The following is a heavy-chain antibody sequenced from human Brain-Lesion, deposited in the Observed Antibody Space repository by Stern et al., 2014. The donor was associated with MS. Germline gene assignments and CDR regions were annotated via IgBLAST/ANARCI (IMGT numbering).Heavy chain of an antibody. D-gene: IGHD6-13*01. V-gene: IGHV4-4*02. CDR1: GGSISSSNW. CDR2: SDHSGST. J-gene: IGHJ4*02. Sequence: QVQLVQSGPGLVKPSGTLSLTCAVSGGSISSSNWWSWVRQSPGKGLEWIGESDHSGSTIYNPSPKSRVTVSVDKSKNRFSLTLRFVTAADTAVYFCARFPASRPHVFDSWGQGTLVTVSS. CDR3: ARFPASRPHVFDS.